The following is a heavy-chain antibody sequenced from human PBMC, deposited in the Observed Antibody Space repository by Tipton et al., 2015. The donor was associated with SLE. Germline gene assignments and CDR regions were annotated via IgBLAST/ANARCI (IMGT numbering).Heavy chain of an antibody. CDR1: GFTFSRYA. J-gene: IGHJ4*02. V-gene: IGHV3-23*03. CDR3: AKAGYSSSFDY. Sequence: SLRLSCAASGFTFSRYAMSWVRQAPGKGLEWVSVIYSGGSSTYYADSVKGRFTISRENSKNTLFLQMNSLRAEDTAIYYCAKAGYSSSFDYWDQGTLVTVSS. CDR2: IYSGGSST. D-gene: IGHD5-18*01.